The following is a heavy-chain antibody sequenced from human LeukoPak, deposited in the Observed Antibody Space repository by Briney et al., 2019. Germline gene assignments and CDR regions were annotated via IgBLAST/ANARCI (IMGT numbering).Heavy chain of an antibody. D-gene: IGHD2-15*01. Sequence: GGSLRLSCVACGFSFSDYYMSWIRQAPGRGLEWISYISGSGDDLYYADSVKGRFTISRDNANNSLYLQMNSLRAEDTAIYYCARSVGYYYTMDMWGQGTTVTVSS. V-gene: IGHV3-11*01. CDR2: ISGSGDDL. CDR1: GFSFSDYY. CDR3: ARSVGYYYTMDM. J-gene: IGHJ6*02.